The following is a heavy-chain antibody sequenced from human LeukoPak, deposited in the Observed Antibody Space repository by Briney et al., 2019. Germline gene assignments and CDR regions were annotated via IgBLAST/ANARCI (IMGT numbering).Heavy chain of an antibody. CDR1: GGSISSSSYY. CDR2: IYYSGST. V-gene: IGHV4-39*01. Sequence: PSETLSLTCTVSGGSISSSSYYWGWIRQPPGKGLEWMGSIYYSGSTYYNPSLKSRVTISVDTSKNQFSLKLSSVTAADTAVYYCAIPRGYSYGYGEDYWGQGTLVTVSS. D-gene: IGHD5-18*01. CDR3: AIPRGYSYGYGEDY. J-gene: IGHJ4*02.